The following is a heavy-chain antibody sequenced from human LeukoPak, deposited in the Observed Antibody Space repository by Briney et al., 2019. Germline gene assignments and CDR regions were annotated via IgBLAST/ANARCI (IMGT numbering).Heavy chain of an antibody. Sequence: SETLSLTCAVYGGSFSGYYWSWIRQPPGKGLEWIGEINHSGSTNYNPSLKSRVTMSVDTSKNQFSLKLSSVTAADTAVYYCARDSDYGDYREAFDIWGQGTMVTVSS. CDR1: GGSFSGYY. CDR3: ARDSDYGDYREAFDI. J-gene: IGHJ3*02. CDR2: INHSGST. V-gene: IGHV4-34*01. D-gene: IGHD4-17*01.